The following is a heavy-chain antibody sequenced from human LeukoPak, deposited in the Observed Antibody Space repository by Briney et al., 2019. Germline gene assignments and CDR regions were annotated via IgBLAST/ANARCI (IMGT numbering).Heavy chain of an antibody. V-gene: IGHV4-61*02. D-gene: IGHD3-9*01. CDR2: IYTSGST. CDR1: GGSISSGSYY. CDR3: ARETYYDILTGYYYWFDP. Sequence: TSETLSLTCTVSGGSISSGSYYWSWIRQPAGKGLEWIGRIYTSGSTNYNPSLKSRVTISVDTSKNQFSLKLSSVTAADTAVYYCARETYYDILTGYYYWFDPWGQGTLVTVSS. J-gene: IGHJ5*02.